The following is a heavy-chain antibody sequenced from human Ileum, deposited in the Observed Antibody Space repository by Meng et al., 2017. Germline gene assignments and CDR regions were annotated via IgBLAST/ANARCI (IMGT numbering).Heavy chain of an antibody. J-gene: IGHJ4*02. Sequence: QVQLQETSPGLVKPSGTLSLPCAVPGGFISTSDWWSWVRQPPGKGLEWIGEIHHSGSTNYNPSLKSRVTISVDKSKNQFSLKLNSVTAADTAVYYCAREWSGSYRHFDYWGQGTLVTVSS. CDR3: AREWSGSYRHFDY. D-gene: IGHD1-26*01. V-gene: IGHV4-4*02. CDR1: GGFISTSDW. CDR2: IHHSGST.